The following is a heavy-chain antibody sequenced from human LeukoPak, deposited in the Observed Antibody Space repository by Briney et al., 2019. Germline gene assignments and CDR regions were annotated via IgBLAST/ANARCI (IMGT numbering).Heavy chain of an antibody. CDR1: GGSFSGYY. J-gene: IGHJ5*02. Sequence: SETLSLTCAVYGGSFSGYYWSWIRQPPGKGLEWIGEINHSGSTNYNPSLKSRVTISVDTSKNQFSLKLSSVTAADTAVYYCARDSWFLNWFDPWGQGTLVTVSS. CDR3: ARDSWFLNWFDP. CDR2: INHSGST. D-gene: IGHD6-13*01. V-gene: IGHV4-34*01.